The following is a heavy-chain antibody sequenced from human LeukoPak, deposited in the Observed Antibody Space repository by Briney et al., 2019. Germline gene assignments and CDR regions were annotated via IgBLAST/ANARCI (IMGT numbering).Heavy chain of an antibody. V-gene: IGHV3-21*01. Sequence: PGGSLRLSCAASGLGFSSFSFNWIPEAPRKGLEWVSSITPTTSYIYYADSVRGRFTTSRENAKNSLYLQMNSLRAEDTAVYYCARLRRTSDSSGYYYYYDYWGQGTLVTVSS. CDR1: GLGFSSFS. CDR3: ARLRRTSDSSGYYYYYDY. D-gene: IGHD3-22*01. J-gene: IGHJ4*02. CDR2: ITPTTSYI.